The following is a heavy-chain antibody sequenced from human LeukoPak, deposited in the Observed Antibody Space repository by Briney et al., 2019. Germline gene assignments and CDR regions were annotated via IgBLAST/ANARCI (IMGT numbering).Heavy chain of an antibody. CDR3: AKSYDSSGYYYLSFDY. Sequence: AGGSLRLSCAASGFTFSSYGMHWVRQAPGKGLEWVAFIRYDGSNKYYADSVKGRFTISRDNSKNTLYLQMNSLRAEDTAVYYCAKSYDSSGYYYLSFDYWGQGTLVTVSS. J-gene: IGHJ4*02. CDR1: GFTFSSYG. CDR2: IRYDGSNK. V-gene: IGHV3-30*02. D-gene: IGHD3-22*01.